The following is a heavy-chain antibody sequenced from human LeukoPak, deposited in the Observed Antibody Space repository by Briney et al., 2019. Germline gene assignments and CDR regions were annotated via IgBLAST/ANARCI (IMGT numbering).Heavy chain of an antibody. Sequence: PGRPLRLSCAASGFTFSSYAMHWVRQAPGKGLEWVAVISYDGSNKYYADSVKGRFTISRDNSKNTLYLQMNSLRAEDTAVYYCARVLDGGDYWGQGTLVTVSS. CDR1: GFTFSSYA. D-gene: IGHD3-16*01. J-gene: IGHJ4*02. V-gene: IGHV3-30*04. CDR2: ISYDGSNK. CDR3: ARVLDGGDY.